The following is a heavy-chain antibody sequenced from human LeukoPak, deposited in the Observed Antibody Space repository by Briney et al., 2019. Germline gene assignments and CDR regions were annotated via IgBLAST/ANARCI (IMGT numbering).Heavy chain of an antibody. CDR1: GFTFSTYT. Sequence: PGRSLRLSCAASGFTFSTYTLHWVRQAPGKGLEWVSGISGSGGKTYYADSVKGRFIISRDNSKSTLYLQMNSLRAEDTAVYYCAKVVDCGGDCYSDYWGQGSLVTVSS. CDR2: ISGSGGKT. CDR3: AKVVDCGGDCYSDY. J-gene: IGHJ4*02. V-gene: IGHV3-23*01. D-gene: IGHD2-21*02.